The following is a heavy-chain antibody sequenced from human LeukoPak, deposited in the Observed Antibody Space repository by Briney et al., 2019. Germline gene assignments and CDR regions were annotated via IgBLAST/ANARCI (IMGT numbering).Heavy chain of an antibody. CDR3: ARDDYGDSYYYYYMDV. CDR1: GYSISSGYY. CDR2: IYHSGST. J-gene: IGHJ6*03. V-gene: IGHV4-38-2*02. D-gene: IGHD4-17*01. Sequence: PSETLSLTCTVSGYSISSGYYWGWIRQPPGKGLEGIGSIYHSGSTYYNPSLKRRVTISVDTSKNQFSLKLSSVTAADTAVYYCARDDYGDSYYYYYMDVWGKGTTVTVSS.